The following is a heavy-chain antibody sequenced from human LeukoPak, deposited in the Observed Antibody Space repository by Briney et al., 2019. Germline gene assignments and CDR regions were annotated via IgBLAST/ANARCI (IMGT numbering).Heavy chain of an antibody. CDR2: TYISGKS. CDR3: ARHIAVAVAFDI. CDR1: GVSIRDSY. V-gene: IGHV4-4*07. Sequence: SETLSLTCSVSGVSIRDSYWSWVRQPAGKGLEWIGRTYISGKSNYNPSLRSRVTMSLDTSKNHFSLRLSSVTAADTAVYYCARHIAVAVAFDIWGQGTMVTGSS. J-gene: IGHJ3*02. D-gene: IGHD6-19*01.